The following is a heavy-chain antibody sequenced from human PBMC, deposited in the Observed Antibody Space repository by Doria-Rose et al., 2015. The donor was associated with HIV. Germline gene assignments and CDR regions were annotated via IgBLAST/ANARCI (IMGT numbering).Heavy chain of an antibody. D-gene: IGHD6-13*01. CDR3: ARIKSSRWYHKYYFDF. CDR2: IFSDDEG. CDR1: GVSLSSPGMG. Sequence: SGPVLVKPTETLTLTCTVSGVSLSSPGMGVSWIRQPPGRALEWLANIFSDDEGYYKTSLKSRLTISRGTSKSQVVLTMTDVDPVGTATYYCARIKSSRWYHKYYFDFWGQGTLVIVSA. J-gene: IGHJ4*02. V-gene: IGHV2-26*01.